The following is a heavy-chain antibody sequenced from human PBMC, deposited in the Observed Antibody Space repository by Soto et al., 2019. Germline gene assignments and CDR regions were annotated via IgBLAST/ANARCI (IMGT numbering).Heavy chain of an antibody. V-gene: IGHV4-31*03. J-gene: IGHJ4*02. D-gene: IGHD3-3*01. Sequence: QVQLQESGPGLVKPSQTLSLTCTVSGGSISSGGYYWSWIRQHPGKGLEWIGYIYYSGSTYYNPSLKSRVTISADTSKNQFSLKLSSVTAADTAVYYCARVVGSAVIFGVAVLDYWGQGTLVTVSS. CDR1: GGSISSGGYY. CDR3: ARVVGSAVIFGVAVLDY. CDR2: IYYSGST.